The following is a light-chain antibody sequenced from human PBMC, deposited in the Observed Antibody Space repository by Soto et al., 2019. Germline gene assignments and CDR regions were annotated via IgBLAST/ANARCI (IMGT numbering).Light chain of an antibody. Sequence: AIRMTQSPSSFSASTGDRVTITCRASQGISSYLAWYQQKPGKAPKLLIYAESTLQSGVPSRFSGSGSGTDFTLTISCLQYEEFASDFCQQYYSYPHTFGQGTKVEIK. J-gene: IGKJ1*01. V-gene: IGKV1-8*01. CDR3: QQYYSYPHT. CDR2: AES. CDR1: QGISSY.